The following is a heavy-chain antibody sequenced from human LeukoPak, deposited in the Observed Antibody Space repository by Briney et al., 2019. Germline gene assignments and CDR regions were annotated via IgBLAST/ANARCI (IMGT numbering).Heavy chain of an antibody. V-gene: IGHV3-30*18. CDR2: ISYDGSNK. CDR1: GFTFSSYG. D-gene: IGHD1-26*01. J-gene: IGHJ4*02. Sequence: PGRSLRLSCAASGFTFSSYGMHWVRQAPCKGLEWVAVISYDGSNKYYADSVKGRFTISRDNSKNTLYLQMNSLRAEDTAVYYCAKDDLVGAADYWGQGTLVTVSS. CDR3: AKDDLVGAADY.